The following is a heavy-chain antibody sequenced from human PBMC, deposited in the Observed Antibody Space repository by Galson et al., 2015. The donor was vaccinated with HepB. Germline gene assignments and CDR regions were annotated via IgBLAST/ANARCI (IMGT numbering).Heavy chain of an antibody. CDR3: AKVEWGGTVTTSQWLDY. D-gene: IGHD4-17*01. V-gene: IGHV3-30*18. J-gene: IGHJ4*02. CDR2: TSYGGGNE. CDR1: GFTFSNYA. Sequence: SLRLSCAASGFTFSNYAMHWVRQAPGKGLEWVAVTSYGGGNEYYADSVKGRFTISRDNSKNTLYLQTNSLRAEDTAVYYCAKVEWGGTVTTSQWLDYWGQGTLVTVSS.